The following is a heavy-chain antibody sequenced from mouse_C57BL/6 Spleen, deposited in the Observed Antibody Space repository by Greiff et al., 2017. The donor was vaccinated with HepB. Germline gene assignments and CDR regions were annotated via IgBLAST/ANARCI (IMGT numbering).Heavy chain of an antibody. CDR2: WNNDNY. V-gene: IGHV8-2*01. Sequence: QVTLKVSGPGILQPSQTLSLACTFSGFSLSTSGMGLSWLRNPSGKALVWLESIWNNDNYYNPSLKSRLTISKETSNYQVFLKLTSLDTADSATYYGAWRDTTGGYFDVWGTGTTVTVSS. CDR3: WRDTTGGYFDV. D-gene: IGHD1-1*01. J-gene: IGHJ1*03. CDR1: FSLSTSGMGL.